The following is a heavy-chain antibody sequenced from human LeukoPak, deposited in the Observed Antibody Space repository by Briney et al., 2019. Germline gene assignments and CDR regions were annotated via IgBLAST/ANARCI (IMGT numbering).Heavy chain of an antibody. V-gene: IGHV3-23*01. J-gene: IGHJ6*02. CDR2: ISGSGGST. D-gene: IGHD6-13*01. CDR1: GFTFSSYA. CDR3: AKAASSSWPSYYYGMDV. Sequence: GGSLRLSCAASGFTFSSYAMSWVRQAPGKGLEWVSGISGSGGSTYYEDSVKGRFTISRDNSKNTLYLQMNSLRAEDTAVYYCAKAASSSWPSYYYGMDVWGQGTTVTVSS.